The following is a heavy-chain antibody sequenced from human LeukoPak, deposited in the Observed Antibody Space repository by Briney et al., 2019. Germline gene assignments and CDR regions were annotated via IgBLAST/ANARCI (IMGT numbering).Heavy chain of an antibody. CDR1: GCTVSSNY. J-gene: IGHJ4*02. D-gene: IGHD6-19*01. Sequence: GGSLRLSWAASGCTVSSNYMSWVRQAPGEGLEWGSVIYSGGSTYYAHSVKGRFTISRDNSKNTLYLQMNSLRAEDTAVYYCARDRLEYGSGWYGLDYWGQGNLVTVSS. V-gene: IGHV3-53*01. CDR2: IYSGGST. CDR3: ARDRLEYGSGWYGLDY.